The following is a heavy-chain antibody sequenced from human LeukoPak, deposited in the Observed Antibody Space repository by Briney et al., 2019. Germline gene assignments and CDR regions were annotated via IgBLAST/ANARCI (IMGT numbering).Heavy chain of an antibody. V-gene: IGHV3-21*01. J-gene: IGHJ6*03. Sequence: GGSLRLSCAASGFTFSSYSMNWVRQAPGKGLEWVSSISSSSSYIYYADSVKGRFTISRDNAKNSLYLQMNSLRAEDTAVYYCARDPGIAAAGYYYYYMDVWGKGTTVTVSS. CDR1: GFTFSSYS. D-gene: IGHD6-13*01. CDR3: ARDPGIAAAGYYYYYMDV. CDR2: ISSSSSYI.